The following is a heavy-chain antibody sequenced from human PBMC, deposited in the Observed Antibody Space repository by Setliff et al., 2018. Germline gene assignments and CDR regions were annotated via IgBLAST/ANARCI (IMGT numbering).Heavy chain of an antibody. J-gene: IGHJ5*02. D-gene: IGHD3-3*01. CDR3: ARAPQYSNFWYALSWFDP. CDR2: FYHSGSM. Sequence: SETLSLTCTVSGGSISSSYWSWIRQPPGKGLEWIGYFYHSGSMNYSPSLKGRVTMSVDTSNNQLSLKLTSVTAADTAVYYCARAPQYSNFWYALSWFDPWGQGTLVTVSS. CDR1: GGSISSSY. V-gene: IGHV4-59*12.